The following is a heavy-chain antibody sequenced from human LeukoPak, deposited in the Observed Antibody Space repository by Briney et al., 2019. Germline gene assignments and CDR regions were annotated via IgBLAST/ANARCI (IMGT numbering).Heavy chain of an antibody. CDR1: GFTFSSYG. J-gene: IGHJ6*02. D-gene: IGHD6-19*01. CDR3: ARDIVAVAGTRRYYYYYGMDV. CDR2: IWYDGSNK. V-gene: IGHV3-33*01. Sequence: PGGSLRLSCAASGFTFSSYGMHWVRQAPGKGLEWVAVIWYDGSNKYYADSVKGRFTISRDNSKNTLYLQMNSLRAEDTAVYYCARDIVAVAGTRRYYYYYGMDVWGQGTTVTVSS.